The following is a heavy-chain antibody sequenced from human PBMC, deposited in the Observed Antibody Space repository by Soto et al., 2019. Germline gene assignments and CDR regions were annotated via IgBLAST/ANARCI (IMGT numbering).Heavy chain of an antibody. D-gene: IGHD2-15*01. V-gene: IGHV1-18*01. CDR2: ISAYNGNT. Sequence: GASVKVSCKASGYTFTSYGISWVRQAPGQGLGWMGWISAYNGNTNYAQKLQGRVTMTTDTSTSTAYMELRSLRSDDTAVYYCARDILGYCSGGSCYSVNSWFDPWGQGTLVTVSS. CDR3: ARDILGYCSGGSCYSVNSWFDP. J-gene: IGHJ5*02. CDR1: GYTFTSYG.